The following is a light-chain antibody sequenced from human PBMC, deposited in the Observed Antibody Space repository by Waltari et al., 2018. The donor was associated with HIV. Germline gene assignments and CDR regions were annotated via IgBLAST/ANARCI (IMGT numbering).Light chain of an antibody. CDR1: TSDVGAYNY. Sequence: QSALTQPASVSGSPGQSITISCIGTTSDVGAYNYVSWYQHHPAKVPKLIIYEVSPRPSGVSTRVSGSKSGNTASLTISVLQAEDEADYYGSSYTITSTPIVFGGGTQLTVL. J-gene: IGLJ2*01. CDR2: EVS. V-gene: IGLV2-14*01. CDR3: SSYTITSTPIV.